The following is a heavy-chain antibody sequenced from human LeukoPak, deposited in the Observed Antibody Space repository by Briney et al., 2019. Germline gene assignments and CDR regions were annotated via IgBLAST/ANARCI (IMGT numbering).Heavy chain of an antibody. J-gene: IGHJ6*02. D-gene: IGHD3-9*01. Sequence: SETLSLTCTVSAGSISNSYWSWTRQPAGKGLEWIGRIYSSGSTDYNPSLKSRVTMSIDTSNNQFSLRLTSVTAADTAVYYCARVADILTGYALYYYAMDAWGQGTTVTVSS. V-gene: IGHV4-4*07. CDR3: ARVADILTGYALYYYAMDA. CDR1: AGSISNSY. CDR2: IYSSGST.